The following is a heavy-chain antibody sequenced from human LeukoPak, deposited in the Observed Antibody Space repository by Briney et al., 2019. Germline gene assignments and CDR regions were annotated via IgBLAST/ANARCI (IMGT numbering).Heavy chain of an antibody. J-gene: IGHJ3*02. D-gene: IGHD6-19*01. V-gene: IGHV1-2*02. Sequence: GASVKVSCRASGYTFTGYYMHWVRQAPGQGLEWMGWINPNSGVTNYAQNFQGRVAMTRDTSISTAFMELSRLRSDDTAVYYCAKESPSSSGWYDDAFDIWGQGTMVTVSS. CDR3: AKESPSSSGWYDDAFDI. CDR1: GYTFTGYY. CDR2: INPNSGVT.